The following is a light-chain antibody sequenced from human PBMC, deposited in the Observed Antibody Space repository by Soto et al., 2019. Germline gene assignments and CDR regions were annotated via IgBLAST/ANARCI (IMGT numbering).Light chain of an antibody. CDR2: EVS. CDR3: TSYVTSSPYV. V-gene: IGLV2-14*01. J-gene: IGLJ1*01. CDR1: SSDVGGYDY. Sequence: QSALTQPASVSGSPGQSITISCTGTSSDVGGYDYVSWYQHHPGKAPKLIIFEVSDRPSGVSNRFSGSKSGNTASLTISGLQVEDEADYYCTSYVTSSPYVFGTGTKLTVL.